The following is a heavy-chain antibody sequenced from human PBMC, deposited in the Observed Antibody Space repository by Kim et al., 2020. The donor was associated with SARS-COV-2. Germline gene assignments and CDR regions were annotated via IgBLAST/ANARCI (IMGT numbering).Heavy chain of an antibody. CDR1: GGSISSYY. D-gene: IGHD2-2*01. Sequence: SETLSLTCTVSGGSISSYYWSWIRQPPGKGLEWIGYIYYSGSTNYNPSLKSRFTISVDTSKNQFSLKLSSVTAADTAVYYSARRPPAHYYGIDVCGQGT. CDR2: IYYSGST. J-gene: IGHJ6*01. CDR3: ARRPPAHYYGIDV. V-gene: IGHV4-59*01.